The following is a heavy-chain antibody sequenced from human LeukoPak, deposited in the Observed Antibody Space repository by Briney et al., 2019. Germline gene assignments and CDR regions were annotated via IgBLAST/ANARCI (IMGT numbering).Heavy chain of an antibody. CDR3: ARQGITGTTSDY. CDR2: VNHSGAT. V-gene: IGHV4-34*01. J-gene: IGHJ4*02. CDR1: GGSFNDYY. D-gene: IGHD1-20*01. Sequence: SKTLSLTCAVNGGSFNDYYWSWFRQPPVKGLEWIGEVNHSGATNYSPSLKSRLTMSVDTSKNQFSLKLSSVTAADTAVYYCARQGITGTTSDYWGQGTLVTVSS.